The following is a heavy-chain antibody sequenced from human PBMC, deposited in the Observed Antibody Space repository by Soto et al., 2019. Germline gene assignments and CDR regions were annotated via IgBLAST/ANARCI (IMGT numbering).Heavy chain of an antibody. CDR3: ANGYSSGWYSADAFDI. D-gene: IGHD6-19*01. V-gene: IGHV3-48*01. Sequence: EVQLVESGGGLVQPGGSLRLSCAASGFTFSSYSMNWVRQAPGKGLEWVSYISSSSSTIYYADSVKGRFTISRDNAKNSLYLQMNSLRAEDTAVYYCANGYSSGWYSADAFDIWGQGTMVTVSS. J-gene: IGHJ3*02. CDR1: GFTFSSYS. CDR2: ISSSSSTI.